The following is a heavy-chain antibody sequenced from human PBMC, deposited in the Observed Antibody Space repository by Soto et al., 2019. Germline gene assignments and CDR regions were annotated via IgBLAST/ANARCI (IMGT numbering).Heavy chain of an antibody. CDR3: AITYCRDNSCPRDFDF. D-gene: IGHD2-21*01. CDR1: GGTFNTYT. J-gene: IGHJ4*02. Sequence: QVQVVQSRAEVKKPESSVKVSCKPSGGTFNTYTVTWVRLAPGHGLEWMGRFIPILDMANYAQKFQDRVTITADRSTFTAYMELNSLTSDDTAVYYCAITYCRDNSCPRDFDFWGQGTRVTVSS. CDR2: FIPILDMA. V-gene: IGHV1-69*02.